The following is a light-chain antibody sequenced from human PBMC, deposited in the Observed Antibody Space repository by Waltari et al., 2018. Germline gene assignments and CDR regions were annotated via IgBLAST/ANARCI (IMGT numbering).Light chain of an antibody. Sequence: DIVMTQSPDSLAMSLGERATITCKSSQSVLYSANNKNYLAWYQQKPGQPPNLLIYWASTRESGVPDRFSGSGSGTDFTLTISSLQAEDVAVYYCQQYYTTPYTFGQGTKLEIK. J-gene: IGKJ2*01. CDR1: QSVLYSANNKNY. CDR2: WAS. CDR3: QQYYTTPYT. V-gene: IGKV4-1*01.